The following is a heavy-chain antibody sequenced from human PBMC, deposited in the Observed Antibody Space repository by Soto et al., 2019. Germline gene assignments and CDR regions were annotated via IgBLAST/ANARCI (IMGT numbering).Heavy chain of an antibody. V-gene: IGHV4-59*08. CDR1: GGSISSYY. CDR2: IYYSGST. CDR3: ARRWGSAADY. D-gene: IGHD2-15*01. Sequence: SETLSLTCTVSGGSISSYYWSWIRQPPGKGLEWIGYIYYSGSTNYNPSLKSRVTISVDTSKNQFSLKLSSVTAADTAVYYCARRWGSAADYWGQGTLVTV. J-gene: IGHJ4*02.